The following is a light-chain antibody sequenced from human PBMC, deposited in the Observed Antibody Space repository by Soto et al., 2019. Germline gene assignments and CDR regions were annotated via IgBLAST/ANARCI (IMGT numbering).Light chain of an antibody. Sequence: EIVLTQSPGTRSLSPGERATLSCRASQSVSSSYLAWYQQKPGQAPRLLIYGASSRATGIAARFSGSGSGTDFTLTISRLEPEYFAVYYCQQYGSARWTVGQGTKVEIK. CDR1: QSVSSSY. V-gene: IGKV3-20*01. CDR2: GAS. CDR3: QQYGSARWT. J-gene: IGKJ1*01.